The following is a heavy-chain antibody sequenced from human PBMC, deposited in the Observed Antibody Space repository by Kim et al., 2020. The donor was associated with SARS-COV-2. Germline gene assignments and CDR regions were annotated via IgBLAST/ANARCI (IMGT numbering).Heavy chain of an antibody. D-gene: IGHD2-15*01. J-gene: IGHJ3*02. CDR1: GFTFSSYS. Sequence: GGSLRLSCAASGFTFSSYSMNWVRQAPGKGLEWVSSISSSSSYIYYADSVKGRFTISRDNAKNSLYLQMNSLRAEDTAVYYCARDPPGVVVAATPSDHDAFDIWGQGTMVTVSS. CDR3: ARDPPGVVVAATPSDHDAFDI. CDR2: ISSSSSYI. V-gene: IGHV3-21*01.